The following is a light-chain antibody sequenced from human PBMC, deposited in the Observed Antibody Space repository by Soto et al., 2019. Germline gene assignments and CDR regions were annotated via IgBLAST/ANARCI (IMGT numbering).Light chain of an antibody. CDR3: TSYAGSHAPV. CDR2: EVS. Sequence: QSVLTQPASVSGSPGQSITISCTGTSSDVGGYNYVSWYQQHPGKAPKLMIYEVSNRPSGVSNRFSGSKSGNTASLTISGLQAEDEADYYCTSYAGSHAPVFSVGTMQTVL. V-gene: IGLV2-14*01. J-gene: IGLJ2*01. CDR1: SSDVGGYNY.